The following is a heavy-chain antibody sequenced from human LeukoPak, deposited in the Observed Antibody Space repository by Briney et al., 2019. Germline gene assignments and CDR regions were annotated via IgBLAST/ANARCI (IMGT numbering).Heavy chain of an antibody. Sequence: PGGSLRLSCAASGFIVSSNYMSWVRQAPGKGLEWVSVIYSGGNTYYADSVKGRFTISRDNSKNSLFVQMNSLRAEDTAVYFCAKSRSGSANWALQIFDNWGQGTLVTVSS. CDR3: AKSRSGSANWALQIFDN. CDR2: IYSGGNT. V-gene: IGHV3-53*01. J-gene: IGHJ4*02. CDR1: GFIVSSNY. D-gene: IGHD1-1*01.